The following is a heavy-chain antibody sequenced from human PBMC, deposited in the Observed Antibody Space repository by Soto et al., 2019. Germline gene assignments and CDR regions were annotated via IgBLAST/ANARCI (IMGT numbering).Heavy chain of an antibody. D-gene: IGHD3-22*01. CDR2: ISAYNGNT. J-gene: IGHJ3*02. CDR1: GYTFTSYG. Sequence: ASVKVSCKASGYTFTSYGISWVRRAPGQGLEWMGWISAYNGNTNYAQKLQGRVTMTTDTSTSTAYMELRSLRSDDTAVYYCARDPQYYYDSSGYYLRGAFDIWGQGTMVTVSS. CDR3: ARDPQYYYDSSGYYLRGAFDI. V-gene: IGHV1-18*01.